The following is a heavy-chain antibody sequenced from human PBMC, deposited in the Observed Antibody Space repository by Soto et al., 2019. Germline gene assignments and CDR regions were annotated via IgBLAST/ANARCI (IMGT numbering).Heavy chain of an antibody. CDR3: ARELIGFYAFDI. CDR2: ISYDGSNK. CDR1: GFTFSSYA. Sequence: QVQRVESGGGVVQPGRSLRLSCAASGFTFSSYAMHWVRQAPGKGLEWVAVISYDGSNKYYADSVKGRFTISRDNSKNTLYLQMNSLRAEDTAVYYCARELIGFYAFDIWGQGTMVTVSS. J-gene: IGHJ3*02. V-gene: IGHV3-30-3*01.